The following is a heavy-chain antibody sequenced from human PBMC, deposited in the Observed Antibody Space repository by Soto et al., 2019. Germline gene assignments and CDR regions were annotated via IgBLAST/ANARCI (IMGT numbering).Heavy chain of an antibody. J-gene: IGHJ6*02. CDR2: INPSSGGT. D-gene: IGHD2-15*01. CDR1: GYTFIDYY. V-gene: IGHV1-2*02. CDR3: ASDRGYDCPASYCYALSGLDV. Sequence: QVQLVQSGAEVKKPGGSVKVSCTASGYTFIDYYMHWVRQAPGQGLEWMGWINPSSGGTHYAQKFQGRVAMTRDTSISIVYMELSRLKSDDTAMYYCASDRGYDCPASYCYALSGLDVWGQGTRVTVSS.